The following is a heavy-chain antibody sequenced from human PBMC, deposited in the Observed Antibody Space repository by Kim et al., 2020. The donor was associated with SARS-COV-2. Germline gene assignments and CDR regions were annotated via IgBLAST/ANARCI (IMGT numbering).Heavy chain of an antibody. Sequence: TNYYPSLMSRVTISVDTSKNQFALKLSSVTAADTAVYYCARVSSMNVYDIWGQGTMVTVSS. CDR3: ARVSSMNVYDI. D-gene: IGHD3-22*01. CDR2: T. J-gene: IGHJ3*02. V-gene: IGHV4-59*01.